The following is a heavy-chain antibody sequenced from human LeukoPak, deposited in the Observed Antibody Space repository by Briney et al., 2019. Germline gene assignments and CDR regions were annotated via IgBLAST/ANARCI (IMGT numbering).Heavy chain of an antibody. CDR2: IRSKGNSYAT. CDR1: GFTFSGSA. J-gene: IGHJ3*02. D-gene: IGHD5-12*01. V-gene: IGHV3-73*01. CDR3: TNYQGSSDYFDAFEI. Sequence: GGSLRLSCAASGFTFSGSAMHWVRQASGKGLEWVGRIRSKGNSYATAYAASVKGRFTISRDDSKNTAYLQMNSLKTEDTAVYYCTNYQGSSDYFDAFEIWGQGTMVTVSS.